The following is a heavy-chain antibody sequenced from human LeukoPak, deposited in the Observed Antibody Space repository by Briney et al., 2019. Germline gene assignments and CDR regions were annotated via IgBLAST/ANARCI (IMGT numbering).Heavy chain of an antibody. J-gene: IGHJ4*02. V-gene: IGHV3-30*18. D-gene: IGHD6-13*01. CDR3: AKGRSSSSLYYLGY. CDR2: ISYDGSNK. Sequence: GRSLRLSCAASGFTFSSYGMHWVRQAPGKGLEWVAFISYDGSNKYFADSVKGRFTISRDNSENTLYLQMNSVRAEDTAVYYCAKGRSSSSLYYLGYWGQGTLVTVSS. CDR1: GFTFSSYG.